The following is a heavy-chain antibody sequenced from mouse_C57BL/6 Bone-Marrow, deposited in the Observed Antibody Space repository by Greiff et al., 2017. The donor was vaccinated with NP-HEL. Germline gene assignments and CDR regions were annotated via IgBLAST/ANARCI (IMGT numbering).Heavy chain of an antibody. CDR2: ISDGGSYT. CDR3: ARVGVRRRSGAMDY. Sequence: EVKLVESGGGLVKPGESLKLSCAASGFTFSSYAMSWVRQTPEKRLEWVATISDGGSYTYYPDNVKGRFTIYSDTAKNNLYLQMSHLKSEDTAMDYCARVGVRRRSGAMDYWGQGTSVTVSS. CDR1: GFTFSSYA. D-gene: IGHD2-14*01. V-gene: IGHV5-4*03. J-gene: IGHJ4*01.